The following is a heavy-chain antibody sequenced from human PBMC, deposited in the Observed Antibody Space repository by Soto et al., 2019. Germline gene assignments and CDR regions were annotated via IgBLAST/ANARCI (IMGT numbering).Heavy chain of an antibody. J-gene: IGHJ4*02. CDR3: AKGDRIAAARTFDY. Sequence: PGGSLRHSCAASGFTFSSYAMSWFRQAPGKGLEWVSAISGSGGSTYYADSVKGRFTISRDNSKNTLYLQMNSLRAEDTAIYYCAKGDRIAAARTFDYWGQGTLVTVSS. CDR1: GFTFSSYA. V-gene: IGHV3-23*01. D-gene: IGHD6-13*01. CDR2: ISGSGGST.